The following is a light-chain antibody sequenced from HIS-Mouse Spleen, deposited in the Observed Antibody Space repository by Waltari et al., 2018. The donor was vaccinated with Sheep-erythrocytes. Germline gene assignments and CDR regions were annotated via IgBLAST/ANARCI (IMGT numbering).Light chain of an antibody. CDR1: QDISNY. V-gene: IGKV1-33*01. CDR2: DAS. Sequence: SQMTQSPSSLSAAVGDRVTITCQASQDISNYLNWYQQKPGKAPKLLIYDASNLETGVPSRFSGSGSGTDFTFTISSLQPEDIATYYCQQYDNLLTFGGGTKVESK. J-gene: IGKJ4*01. CDR3: QQYDNLLT.